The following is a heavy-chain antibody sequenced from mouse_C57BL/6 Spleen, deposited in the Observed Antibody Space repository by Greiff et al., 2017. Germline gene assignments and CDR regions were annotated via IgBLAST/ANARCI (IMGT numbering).Heavy chain of an antibody. CDR1: GYTFTSYW. CDR3: ASPSNWDSYWYFDV. Sequence: QVHVKQPGAELVRPGSSVKLSCKASGYTFTSYWMHWVKQRPIQGLEWIGNIDPSDSETHYNQKFKDKATLTVDKSSSTAYMQLSSLTSEDSAVYYCASPSNWDSYWYFDVWGTGTTVTVSS. D-gene: IGHD4-1*01. CDR2: IDPSDSET. J-gene: IGHJ1*03. V-gene: IGHV1-52*01.